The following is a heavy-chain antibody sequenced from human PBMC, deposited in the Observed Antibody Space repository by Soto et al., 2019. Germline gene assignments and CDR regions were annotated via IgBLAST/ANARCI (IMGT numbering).Heavy chain of an antibody. V-gene: IGHV3-33*01. Sequence: QMQLVESGGGVVQPGRSLRLSCVGSGFSFRNYGMHWVRQAPDKGLEWVAVIWFDGSNPDYADSVKGRFTISRDNSKNTLYLHMNSLRAEDTALYSCARPSVVEGTYAAFDLWGQGTMVTVSS. CDR3: ARPSVVEGTYAAFDL. CDR2: IWFDGSNP. J-gene: IGHJ3*01. D-gene: IGHD2-2*01. CDR1: GFSFRNYG.